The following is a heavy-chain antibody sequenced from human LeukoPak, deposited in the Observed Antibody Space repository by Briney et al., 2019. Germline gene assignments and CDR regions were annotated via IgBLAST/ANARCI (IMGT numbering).Heavy chain of an antibody. V-gene: IGHV3-33*01. J-gene: IGHJ4*02. D-gene: IGHD2-21*02. CDR2: IWYDGSNK. Sequence: PGGSLRLSCAASGFTFSSYGMHWVRQAPGKGLEWVAVIWYDGSNKYYADSVKGRFTISRDNSKNTLYLQMNSLRAEDTAVYYCASVPGGDYYFDYWGQGTLDTVSS. CDR3: ASVPGGDYYFDY. CDR1: GFTFSSYG.